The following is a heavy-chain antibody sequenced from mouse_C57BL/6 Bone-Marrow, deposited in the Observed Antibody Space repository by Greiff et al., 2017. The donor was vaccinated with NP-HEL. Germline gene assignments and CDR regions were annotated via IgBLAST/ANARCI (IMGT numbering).Heavy chain of an antibody. CDR1: GFTFSDYG. V-gene: IGHV5-17*01. J-gene: IGHJ2*01. Sequence: EVKVVESGGGLVKPGGSLKLSCAASGFTFSDYGMHWVRQAPEKGLEWVAYISSGSSTIYYADTVKGRFTISRDNAKNTLFRQMTSLRSEDTAMYYCGKWAGVWGQGTTLTVSS. CDR2: ISSGSSTI. CDR3: GKWAGV.